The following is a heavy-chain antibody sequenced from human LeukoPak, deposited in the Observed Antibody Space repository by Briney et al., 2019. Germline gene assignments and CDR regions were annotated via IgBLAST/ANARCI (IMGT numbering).Heavy chain of an antibody. CDR2: IYHSGST. CDR1: GGSISSSNW. CDR3: AREFSHYYDSSGYHDS. V-gene: IGHV4-4*02. D-gene: IGHD3-22*01. Sequence: KPSETLSLTCAVSGGSISSSNWWSWVRQPPGKGLEWIGEIYHSGSTNYNPSLKSRVTISVDTTKNQFSLKLSSVTAADTAVYFCAREFSHYYDSSGYHDSWGQGTLVTVSS. J-gene: IGHJ4*02.